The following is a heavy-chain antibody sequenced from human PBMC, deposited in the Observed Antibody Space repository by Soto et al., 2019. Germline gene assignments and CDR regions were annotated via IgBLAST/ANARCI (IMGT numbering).Heavy chain of an antibody. D-gene: IGHD3-10*01. Sequence: PGGSLRLSCAASGFTFSSYGMHWVRQAPGKGLEWVAVIWYDGSNKYYADSVKGRFTISRDNSKNTLYLQMNSLRAEDTAVYYCAKPRGGYYGSGSYYGYYFDYWGQGTLVTVSS. J-gene: IGHJ4*02. CDR1: GFTFSSYG. CDR2: IWYDGSNK. CDR3: AKPRGGYYGSGSYYGYYFDY. V-gene: IGHV3-33*06.